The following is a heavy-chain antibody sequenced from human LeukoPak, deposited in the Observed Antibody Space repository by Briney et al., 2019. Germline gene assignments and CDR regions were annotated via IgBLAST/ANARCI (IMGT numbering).Heavy chain of an antibody. CDR1: GFTFDDYA. CDR2: ISWNSGSI. V-gene: IGHV3-9*01. D-gene: IGHD1-7*01. CDR3: ATAGNYRFDN. J-gene: IGHJ4*02. Sequence: GGSLRLSCAASGFTFDDYAMHWVRQAPGKGLEWVSGISWNSGSIGYADSVKGRFTISRDNAKNSLYLQMNSLRAEDTAVYYCATAGNYRFDNWGQGTLVTASS.